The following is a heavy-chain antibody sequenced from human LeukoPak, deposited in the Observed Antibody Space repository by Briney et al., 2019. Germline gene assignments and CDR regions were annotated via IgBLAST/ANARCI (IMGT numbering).Heavy chain of an antibody. D-gene: IGHD3-9*01. CDR3: AKELSTYYDILNGYSHDAFDI. CDR2: ISGSGGST. J-gene: IGHJ3*02. Sequence: GGSLRLSCAASGFTFSSYATSWVRQAPGKGLEWVSAISGSGGSTYYADSVKGRFTISRDNSKNTLYLQMNSLRAEDTAVYYCAKELSTYYDILNGYSHDAFDIWGQGTMVTVSS. CDR1: GFTFSSYA. V-gene: IGHV3-23*01.